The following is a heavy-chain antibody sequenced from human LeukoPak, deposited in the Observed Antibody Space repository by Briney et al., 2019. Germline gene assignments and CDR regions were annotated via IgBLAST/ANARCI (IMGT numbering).Heavy chain of an antibody. V-gene: IGHV3-66*01. CDR2: IYSGGST. Sequence: PGGSLRLSCAASGFTVSSNYMSWVRQAPGKGLEWVSVIYSGGSTYYADSVKGRFTISRDNSKNTLYLQMNSLRAEDTAVYYCARSTLELASWFDPWGQGTLVTVSS. D-gene: IGHD1-7*01. CDR3: ARSTLELASWFDP. CDR1: GFTVSSNY. J-gene: IGHJ5*02.